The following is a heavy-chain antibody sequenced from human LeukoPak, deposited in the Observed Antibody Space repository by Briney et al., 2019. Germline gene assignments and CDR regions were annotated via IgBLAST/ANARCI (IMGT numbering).Heavy chain of an antibody. CDR3: ARDSTTLGYCSSTSCMNWFDP. V-gene: IGHV1-18*04. J-gene: IGHJ5*02. D-gene: IGHD2-2*01. CDR2: INAYNGNT. Sequence: GASVKVSCKASGYTFTSYGISWVRQAPGQGLEWMGWINAYNGNTSYAQKLQGRVTMTTDTSTSTAYMELRSLRSDDTAVYYCARDSTTLGYCSSTSCMNWFDPWGQGTLVTVSS. CDR1: GYTFTSYG.